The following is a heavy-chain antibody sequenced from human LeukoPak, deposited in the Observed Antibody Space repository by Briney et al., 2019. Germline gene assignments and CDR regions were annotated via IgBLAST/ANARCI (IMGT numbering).Heavy chain of an antibody. CDR2: INPNSGGT. Sequence: ASVKVSCKASGYTFTGYYMHWVRQAPGQGLEWMGWINPNSGGTNYAQKSQGRVTMTRDTSISTAYMELSRLRSDDTAVYYCARDSETTFYSGYDYSDYWGQGTLVTVSS. CDR1: GYTFTGYY. D-gene: IGHD5-12*01. V-gene: IGHV1-2*02. J-gene: IGHJ4*02. CDR3: ARDSETTFYSGYDYSDY.